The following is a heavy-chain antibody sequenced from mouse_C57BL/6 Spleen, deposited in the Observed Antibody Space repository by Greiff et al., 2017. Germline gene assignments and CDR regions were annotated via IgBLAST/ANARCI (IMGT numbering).Heavy chain of an antibody. V-gene: IGHV1-7*01. Sequence: QVQLKQSGAELAKPGASVKLSCKASGYTFTSYWMHWVKQRPGQGLEWIGYINPSSGYTKYNQKFKDKATLTADKSSSTAYMQLSSLTYEDSAVYYCARSSSLYYSNYEFAYWGQGTLVTVSA. J-gene: IGHJ3*01. D-gene: IGHD2-5*01. CDR2: INPSSGYT. CDR3: ARSSSLYYSNYEFAY. CDR1: GYTFTSYW.